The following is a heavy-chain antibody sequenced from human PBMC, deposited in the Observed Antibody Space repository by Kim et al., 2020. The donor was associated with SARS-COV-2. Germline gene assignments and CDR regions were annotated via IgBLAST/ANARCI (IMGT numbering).Heavy chain of an antibody. CDR2: ISWNSGSI. CDR3: AKDIGYYYDSSGYYYDHPYGMDV. CDR1: GFTFDDYA. V-gene: IGHV3-9*01. D-gene: IGHD3-22*01. J-gene: IGHJ6*02. Sequence: GGSLRLSCAASGFTFDDYAMHWVRQAPGKGLEWVSGISWNSGSIGYADSVKGRFTISRDNAKNSLYLQMNSLRAEDTALYYCAKDIGYYYDSSGYYYDHPYGMDVWGQGTTVTVSS.